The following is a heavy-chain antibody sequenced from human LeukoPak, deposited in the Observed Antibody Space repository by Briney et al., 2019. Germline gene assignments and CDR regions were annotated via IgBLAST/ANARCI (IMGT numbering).Heavy chain of an antibody. CDR2: IYTSGST. Sequence: SETLSLTCTVSGGSISSYYWSWIRQPAGKGLEWIGRIYTSGSTNYNPSLKSRVAMSVDTSKNQFSLKLISVTAADTAVYYCAXXXXXXXXNWXDPXGRGTLVTVXS. V-gene: IGHV4-4*07. CDR3: AXXXXXXXXNWXDP. CDR1: GGSISSYY. J-gene: IGHJ5*02.